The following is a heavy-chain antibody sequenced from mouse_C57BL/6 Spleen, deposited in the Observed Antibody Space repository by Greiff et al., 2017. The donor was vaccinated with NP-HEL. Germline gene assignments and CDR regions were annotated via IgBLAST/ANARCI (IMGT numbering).Heavy chain of an antibody. CDR3: ARGDSYYYGSSYDFDY. Sequence: EVMLVESGGGLVKPGGSLKLSCAASGFTFSDYGMHWVRQAPEKGLEWVAYISSGSSTIYYADTVKGRFTISRDNAKNTLFLQMTSLRSEDTAMYYCARGDSYYYGSSYDFDYWGQGTTLTVAS. J-gene: IGHJ2*01. D-gene: IGHD1-1*01. CDR1: GFTFSDYG. CDR2: ISSGSSTI. V-gene: IGHV5-17*01.